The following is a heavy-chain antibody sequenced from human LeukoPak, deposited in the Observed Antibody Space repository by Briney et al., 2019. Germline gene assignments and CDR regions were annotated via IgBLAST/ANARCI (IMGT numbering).Heavy chain of an antibody. CDR3: AESRNFYFYFMEV. CDR2: ISGSDYT. J-gene: IGHJ6*03. V-gene: IGHV3-23*01. Sequence: PGGTLRLSCAASGFNFSDYGMIWVRQAPGKGLEWVSGISGSDYTDHADSVKGRFTISRDNSKNTLYLQMNSLRAEDTALYYCAESRNFYFYFMEVSGRGTKVTISS. CDR1: GFNFSDYG.